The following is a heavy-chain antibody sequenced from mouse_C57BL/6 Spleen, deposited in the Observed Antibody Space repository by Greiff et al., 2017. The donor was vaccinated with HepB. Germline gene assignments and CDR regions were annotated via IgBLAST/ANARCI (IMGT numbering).Heavy chain of an antibody. V-gene: IGHV1-22*01. CDR1: GYTFTDYN. D-gene: IGHD2-4*01. CDR2: INPNNGGT. J-gene: IGHJ3*01. CDR3: ARTTFYYDYDEGPWFAY. Sequence: EVKLMESGPELVKPGASVKMSCKASGYTFTDYNMHWVKQSHGKSLEWIGYINPNNGGTSYNQKFKGKATLTVNKSSSTAYMELRSLTSEDSAVYYCARTTFYYDYDEGPWFAYWGQGTLVTVSA.